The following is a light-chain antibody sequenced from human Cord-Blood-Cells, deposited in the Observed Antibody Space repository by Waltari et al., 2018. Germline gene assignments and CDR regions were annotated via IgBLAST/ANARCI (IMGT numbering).Light chain of an antibody. CDR1: QSVSSY. Sequence: IVLTQSPATLSLSPGERATLSCTASQSVSSYFAWYQQKPGQAPRLLIYDASNRATGIPARFSGSGSGKDFTLTISSLEPEDFAVYYCQQRSNWPPLTFGGGTKVEIK. V-gene: IGKV3-11*01. CDR3: QQRSNWPPLT. J-gene: IGKJ4*01. CDR2: DAS.